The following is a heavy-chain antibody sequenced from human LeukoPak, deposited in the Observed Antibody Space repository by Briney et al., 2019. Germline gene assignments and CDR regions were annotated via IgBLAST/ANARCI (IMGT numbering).Heavy chain of an antibody. D-gene: IGHD3-22*01. Sequence: SETLSLTCTVSGGSISSSSYYWGWIRQPPGKGLEWIGSTYYSGSTYYNPSLKSRVTISVDTSKNQFSLKLSSVTAADTAVYYCARGYYDSSGYYYEYFQHWGQGTLVTVSS. CDR1: GGSISSSSYY. V-gene: IGHV4-39*07. CDR2: TYYSGST. CDR3: ARGYYDSSGYYYEYFQH. J-gene: IGHJ1*01.